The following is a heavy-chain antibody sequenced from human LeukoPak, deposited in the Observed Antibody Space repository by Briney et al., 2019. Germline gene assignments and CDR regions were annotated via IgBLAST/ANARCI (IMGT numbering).Heavy chain of an antibody. Sequence: PGGSLRLSCAASGFTFDDYAMHWVRQAPGKGLEWVSGISWNSGSIGYADSVKGRFTISRDNAKNSLYLQMNSLRAEDTALYYCAKGSDSSGYFFGYWGQGTLVTVSS. CDR3: AKGSDSSGYFFGY. V-gene: IGHV3-9*01. CDR1: GFTFDDYA. CDR2: ISWNSGSI. D-gene: IGHD3-22*01. J-gene: IGHJ4*02.